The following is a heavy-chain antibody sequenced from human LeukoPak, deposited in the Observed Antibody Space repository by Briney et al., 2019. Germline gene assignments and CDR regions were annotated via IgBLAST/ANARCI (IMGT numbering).Heavy chain of an antibody. CDR2: IYYSGST. V-gene: IGHV4-39*07. D-gene: IGHD3-22*01. Sequence: SETLSLTCTVSGGSISSSSYYWGWIRQPPGKGLEWIGSIYYSGSTYYNPSLKSRVTISVDTSKNQFSLKLSSVTAADTAVYYCARVIVYYDSSGYYPNFDYWGRGTLVTVSS. CDR1: GGSISSSSYY. CDR3: ARVIVYYDSSGYYPNFDY. J-gene: IGHJ4*02.